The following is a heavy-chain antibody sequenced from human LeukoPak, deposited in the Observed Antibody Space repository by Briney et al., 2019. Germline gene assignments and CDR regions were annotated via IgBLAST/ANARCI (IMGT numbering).Heavy chain of an antibody. D-gene: IGHD3-16*01. CDR2: ISSNGGST. CDR1: GFTFSSYA. V-gene: IGHV3-64*01. J-gene: IGHJ4*02. Sequence: GGSLRLSCAASGFTFSSYAMHWVRQAPGKGLEYVSAISSNGGSTYYANSVKGRFTISRDNSKNTLYLQMGSLRAEDMAVYYCARDSLQDYVLGYWGQGTLVTVSS. CDR3: ARDSLQDYVLGY.